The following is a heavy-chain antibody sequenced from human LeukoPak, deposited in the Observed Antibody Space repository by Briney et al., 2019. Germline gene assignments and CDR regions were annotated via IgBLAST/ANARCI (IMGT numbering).Heavy chain of an antibody. Sequence: GRSLRLFCAASAFPFTNNWITWVRQAPGKGLEWVATIKEDGRETYYVDSVKGRFTTSRDNVRDSVYLQMTIVRAEDAAVYYCARARYCANTICHIGGGLDVWGPGTTVTVSS. V-gene: IGHV3-7*04. D-gene: IGHD2-8*01. CDR1: AFPFTNNW. CDR3: ARARYCANTICHIGGGLDV. J-gene: IGHJ6*02. CDR2: IKEDGRET.